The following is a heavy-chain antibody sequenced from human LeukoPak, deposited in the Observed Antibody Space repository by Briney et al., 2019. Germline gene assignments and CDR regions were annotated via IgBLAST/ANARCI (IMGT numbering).Heavy chain of an antibody. CDR2: IYYSGST. J-gene: IGHJ6*03. CDR3: ARGLYCSSTSCYIPYYYYMDV. D-gene: IGHD2-2*02. V-gene: IGHV4-31*03. Sequence: PSQTLSLTCTVSGGSISSGGYYWSWIRQHPGKGLEWIGYIYYSGSTYYNPSLKSRVTISVDTSKNQFSLKLSSVTAADTAVYYCARGLYCSSTSCYIPYYYYMDVWGKGTTVTVSS. CDR1: GGSISSGGYY.